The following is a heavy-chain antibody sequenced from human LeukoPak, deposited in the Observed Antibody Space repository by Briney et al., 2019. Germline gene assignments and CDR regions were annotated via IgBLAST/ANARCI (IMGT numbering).Heavy chain of an antibody. J-gene: IGHJ4*02. V-gene: IGHV3-20*04. CDR1: GFTFDDYG. CDR2: INWNGGST. CDR3: AKDPVGYGGNYFDY. D-gene: IGHD4-23*01. Sequence: PGGSLRLSCAASGFTFDDYGMSWVRQAPGKGLEWVSNINWNGGSTGYADSVRGRFTISRDNAKNSLYLQMNSLRAEDTALYYCAKDPVGYGGNYFDYWGQGTLVTVSS.